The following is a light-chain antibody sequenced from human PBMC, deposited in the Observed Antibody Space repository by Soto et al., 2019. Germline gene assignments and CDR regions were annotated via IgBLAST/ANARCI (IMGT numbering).Light chain of an antibody. Sequence: QSALTQPASVSGSPGQSITISCTGTSSDIGGYNYVSWYQQHPGKAPKLMIYDVSNRPSGVSNRFSGAKSDNTASLTISGLQPEHEGDYDCSSYTSSSSLLSGGGTKVTVL. CDR1: SSDIGGYNY. CDR3: SSYTSSSSLL. CDR2: DVS. J-gene: IGLJ2*01. V-gene: IGLV2-14*03.